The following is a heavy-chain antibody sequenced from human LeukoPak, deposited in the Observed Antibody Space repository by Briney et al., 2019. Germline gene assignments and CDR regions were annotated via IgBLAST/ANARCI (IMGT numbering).Heavy chain of an antibody. J-gene: IGHJ5*02. D-gene: IGHD3-10*01. V-gene: IGHV4-38-2*02. Sequence: SETLSLTCTVSGYSISGGYFWGWTRQPPGKGLEWIGSVYHSGSTYYNPSLKSRVTMSVDTSKNQFSLKLTSVTAADTAVYYCARDPHYYGSGGYKAAWGQGTLVTVSS. CDR3: ARDPHYYGSGGYKAA. CDR2: VYHSGST. CDR1: GYSISGGYF.